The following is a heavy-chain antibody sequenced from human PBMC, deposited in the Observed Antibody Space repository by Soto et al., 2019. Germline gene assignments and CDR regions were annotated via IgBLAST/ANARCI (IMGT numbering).Heavy chain of an antibody. V-gene: IGHV3-23*01. CDR3: AKHNISLIVVKIAFAL. J-gene: IGHJ3*01. D-gene: IGHD2-21*01. CDR1: GFSFSDNA. CDR2: ISDSGSTT. Sequence: PXESLRLSCAASGFSFSDNAMTWVRQAPGKGLEWVSSISDSGSTTYYADSVKGRFTISRDNSNNTLYLQMNTLRADDTAVYYCAKHNISLIVVKIAFALWGQGTVVTVSS.